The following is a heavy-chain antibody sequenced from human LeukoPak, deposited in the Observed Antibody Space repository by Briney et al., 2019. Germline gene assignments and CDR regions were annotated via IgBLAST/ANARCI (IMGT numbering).Heavy chain of an antibody. V-gene: IGHV1-2*02. CDR3: ARDYGVRSGYRRGAFDI. Sequence: GASVKVSCKASGYTFTGYYMHWVRQAPGQRLEWTGWINPNSGGTNYAQKFQGRVTMTRDTSISTAYMELSRLRSDDTAVYYCARDYGVRSGYRRGAFDIWGQGTMVTVSS. D-gene: IGHD3-22*01. J-gene: IGHJ3*02. CDR1: GYTFTGYY. CDR2: INPNSGGT.